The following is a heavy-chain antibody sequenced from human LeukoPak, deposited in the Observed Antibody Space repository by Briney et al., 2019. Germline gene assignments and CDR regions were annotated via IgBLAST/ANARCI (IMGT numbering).Heavy chain of an antibody. Sequence: GGSLRLSCAASGFTVSSNYMSWVRQAPGKGLEWVSVIYSGGSTYYADSVKGRFTISRDNSKNTLYLQMNSLRAEDAAVYYCARNNYYDSSGSHDYWGQGTLVTVSS. J-gene: IGHJ4*02. CDR1: GFTVSSNY. D-gene: IGHD3-22*01. V-gene: IGHV3-53*01. CDR2: IYSGGST. CDR3: ARNNYYDSSGSHDY.